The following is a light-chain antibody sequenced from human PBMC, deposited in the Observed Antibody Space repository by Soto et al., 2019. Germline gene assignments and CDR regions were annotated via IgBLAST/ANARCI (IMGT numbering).Light chain of an antibody. J-gene: IGLJ2*01. Sequence: QSVLTQPASVSGSPGQSINISCTGTSSDVGNYNVVSWYQQHPGKAPKLIIYEVTKRPSGVSNRFSGSKSGNTASLTISGLQAEDEADYHCCSYADINTVVFGGGTKLTVL. V-gene: IGLV2-23*02. CDR3: CSYADINTVV. CDR2: EVT. CDR1: SSDVGNYNV.